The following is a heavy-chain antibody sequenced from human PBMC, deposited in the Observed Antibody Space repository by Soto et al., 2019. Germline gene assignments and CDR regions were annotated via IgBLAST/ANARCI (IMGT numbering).Heavy chain of an antibody. D-gene: IGHD6-13*01. Sequence: QLQLQESGPGLVKPSETLSLACPVSGGSLSTNYWWAWIRQPPGERLEWIGSVYYSGDTHYNPSLKSRVTIFVDTFKNEFSLKLRSVTAADTAVYYCARQIGMGSWSFDNWGQGTLVTISS. V-gene: IGHV4-39*01. CDR3: ARQIGMGSWSFDN. J-gene: IGHJ4*02. CDR2: VYYSGDT. CDR1: GGSLSTNYW.